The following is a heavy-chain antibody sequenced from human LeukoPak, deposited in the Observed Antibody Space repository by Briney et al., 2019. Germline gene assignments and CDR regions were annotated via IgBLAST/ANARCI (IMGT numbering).Heavy chain of an antibody. CDR2: IRYDGSNK. Sequence: PGGSLILSCAASGFTFSSYGMHWVRQAPGKGLEWVAFIRYDGSNKYYADSVKGRFTISRDNSKNTLYLQMNSLRAEDTAVYYCAKGGDCINGICYGYFDYWGQGTLVTVSS. CDR1: GFTFSSYG. V-gene: IGHV3-30*02. CDR3: AKGGDCINGICYGYFDY. J-gene: IGHJ4*02. D-gene: IGHD2-8*01.